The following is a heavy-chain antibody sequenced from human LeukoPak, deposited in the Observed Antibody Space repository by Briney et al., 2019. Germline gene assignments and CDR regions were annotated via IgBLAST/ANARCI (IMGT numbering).Heavy chain of an antibody. CDR3: AKDIASGVGFGEFYFDY. CDR1: GFTFDDYA. Sequence: GRSLRLSCAASGFTFDDYAMHWVRQAPGKGLEWVSGISWNSGSIGYADSVKGRFTISRDNAKNSLYLQMNSLRAEDTALYYCAKDIASGVGFGEFYFDYWGQGTLVTVSS. J-gene: IGHJ4*02. D-gene: IGHD3-10*01. V-gene: IGHV3-9*01. CDR2: ISWNSGSI.